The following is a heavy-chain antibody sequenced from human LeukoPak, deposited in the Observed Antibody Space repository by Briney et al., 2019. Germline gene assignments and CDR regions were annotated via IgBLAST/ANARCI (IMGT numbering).Heavy chain of an antibody. V-gene: IGHV3-21*01. CDR2: ITISGRYI. Sequence: GGSLRLSFAASGFTSISYRMNWFRQAPGKGLEWVSSITISGRYIYYADSVKGRFTISKDNPKTSLYLQMNTLTAENTLVYSCTRKGSQWAFLVDYWGQGTRVAVSP. CDR3: TRKGSQWAFLVDY. D-gene: IGHD2/OR15-2a*01. CDR1: GFTSISYR. J-gene: IGHJ4*02.